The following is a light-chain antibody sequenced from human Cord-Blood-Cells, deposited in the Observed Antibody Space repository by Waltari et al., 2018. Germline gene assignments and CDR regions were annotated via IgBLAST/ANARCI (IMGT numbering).Light chain of an antibody. CDR2: AAS. CDR1: QSISSY. V-gene: IGKV1-39*01. Sequence: DIQMTQCPSSLSASVGDRVTITCRASQSISSYLNCYQQKPGKAPKLLIYAASSLQSGVPSRFSGSGSATDFTLTISSLQPEDFATYYCQQRDSNPPPTFGGGTKVEIK. CDR3: QQRDSNPPPT. J-gene: IGKJ4*02.